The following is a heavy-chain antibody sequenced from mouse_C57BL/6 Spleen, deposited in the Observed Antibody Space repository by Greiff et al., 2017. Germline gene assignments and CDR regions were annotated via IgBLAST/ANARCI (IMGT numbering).Heavy chain of an antibody. V-gene: IGHV5-17*01. CDR1: GFTFSDYG. J-gene: IGHJ1*03. Sequence: EVQLVESGGGLVKPGGSLKLSCAASGFTFSDYGMHWVRQAPEKGLEWVAYISSGSSTIYYADTVKGRFTISRDNAKNTLFLQMTSLRSEDTAMYYCARNDPSYWYFDVWGTGTTVTVSS. D-gene: IGHD2-10*02. CDR3: ARNDPSYWYFDV. CDR2: ISSGSSTI.